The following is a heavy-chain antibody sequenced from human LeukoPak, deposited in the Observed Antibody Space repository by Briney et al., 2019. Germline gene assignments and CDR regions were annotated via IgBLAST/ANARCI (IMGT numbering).Heavy chain of an antibody. J-gene: IGHJ4*02. CDR3: ARDRRNTGSFFDY. Sequence: PSETLSLTCAVSGGSISSSNWWSWVRQPPGKGLEWVASIKQDGSEKYYVDSVKGRFTISRDNAKNSLYLQMNSLRAEDTAVYYCARDRRNTGSFFDYWGQGTLVTVSS. CDR2: IKQDGSEK. V-gene: IGHV3-7*01. D-gene: IGHD1-26*01. CDR1: GGSISSSNW.